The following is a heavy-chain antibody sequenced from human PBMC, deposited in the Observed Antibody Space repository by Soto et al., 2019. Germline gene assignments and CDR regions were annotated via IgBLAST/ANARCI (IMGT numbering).Heavy chain of an antibody. J-gene: IGHJ5*02. D-gene: IGHD3-22*01. Sequence: SETLSLTCTVSGGSISSYYWSWIRQPPGKGLEWIGYIYYSGSTNYNPSLKSRVTISVDTSKNQFSLKLSSVTAADTAVYYCARWGGAITMIVVVTAGFDPWGQGTLVTVSS. V-gene: IGHV4-59*08. CDR3: ARWGGAITMIVVVTAGFDP. CDR2: IYYSGST. CDR1: GGSISSYY.